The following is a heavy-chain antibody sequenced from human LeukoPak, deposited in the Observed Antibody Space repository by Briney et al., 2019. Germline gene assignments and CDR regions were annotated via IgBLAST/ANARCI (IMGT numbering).Heavy chain of an antibody. Sequence: GGSLRLSCAASGFTFSNAWMSWVRQAPGKGLEWVGRTRSKADSYTTEYAASVKGRFTISRDDSKNSLYLQMNSLKTEDTAVYYCTRGETGTMDYWGQGTLVTVSS. CDR1: GFTFSNAW. V-gene: IGHV3-72*01. D-gene: IGHD1-7*01. J-gene: IGHJ4*02. CDR2: TRSKADSYTT. CDR3: TRGETGTMDY.